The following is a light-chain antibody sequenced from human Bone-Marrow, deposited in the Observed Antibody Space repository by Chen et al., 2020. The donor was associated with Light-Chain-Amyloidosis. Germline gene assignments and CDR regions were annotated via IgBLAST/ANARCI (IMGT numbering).Light chain of an antibody. CDR1: DLPTQY. CDR2: RDT. Sequence: SYELTQPPSVSVSPGQTARLTCSGDDLPTQYAYWYQQKPGQAPVLVIHRDTERPSGISERFSGSSSGTTAPLTISGVQAEDEADYHCQSADSSGTYEVIFGGGTKLTVL. V-gene: IGLV3-25*03. CDR3: QSADSSGTYEVI. J-gene: IGLJ2*01.